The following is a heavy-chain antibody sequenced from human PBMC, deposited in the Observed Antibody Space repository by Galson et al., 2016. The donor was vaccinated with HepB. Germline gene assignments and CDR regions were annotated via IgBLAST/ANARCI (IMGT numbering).Heavy chain of an antibody. CDR1: SASINDYY. V-gene: IGHV4-59*01. J-gene: IGHJ3*02. CDR3: AFSTRDDTFEN. CDR2: IYYSGTI. Sequence: SETLSLTCDVSSASINDYYWSWVRLAPGRGLEWIGYIYYSGTINCNPSLESRVTLSIHTSKTPFSLNLKSVTAADTAVYYCAFSTRDDTFENWGQGTMVTVAS.